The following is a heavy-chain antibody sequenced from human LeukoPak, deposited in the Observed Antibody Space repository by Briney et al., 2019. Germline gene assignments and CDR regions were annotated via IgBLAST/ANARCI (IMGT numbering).Heavy chain of an antibody. CDR2: ISAYNGNT. CDR3: ASPSHCSSTSCLEFDY. V-gene: IGHV1-18*01. Sequence: ASVKVSCKASGYTFTSYGISWVRQAPGQGLEWMGWISAYNGNTNYAQKLQGRVTMTTDTSTSTAYMELRSLRSDDTAVYYCASPSHCSSTSCLEFDYWGQGTLATVSS. J-gene: IGHJ4*02. CDR1: GYTFTSYG. D-gene: IGHD2-2*01.